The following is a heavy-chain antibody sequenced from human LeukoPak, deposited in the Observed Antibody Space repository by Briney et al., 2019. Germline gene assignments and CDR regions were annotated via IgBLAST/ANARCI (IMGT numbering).Heavy chain of an antibody. J-gene: IGHJ6*02. V-gene: IGHV4-4*07. D-gene: IGHD3-10*01. Sequence: KPSETLSLTCNVAGVSISKYYWNWIRQPAGKGLEWIGRIYSSGVTNYNPSLKSRVTMSVDSSKNTVSLKVNSVTVADTAVYFCARGWFGEFSLVYYYYGLDVWGQGKTVTVSS. CDR1: GVSISKYY. CDR3: ARGWFGEFSLVYYYYGLDV. CDR2: IYSSGVT.